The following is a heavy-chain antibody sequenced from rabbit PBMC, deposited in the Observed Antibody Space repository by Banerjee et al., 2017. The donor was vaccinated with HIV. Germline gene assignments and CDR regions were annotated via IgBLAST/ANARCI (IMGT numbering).Heavy chain of an antibody. Sequence: QSLEESGGDLVKPGASLTLTCTASGFSFSSSDYMCWVRQAPGKGLEWIGCIYTASGSTYYASWAQGRFTISKTSSTTVTLQMTSLTAADTATYFCARYIDGYGSYVYPPGLWGPGTLVTVS. CDR3: ARYIDGYGSYVYPPGL. V-gene: IGHV1S40*01. J-gene: IGHJ6*01. CDR1: GFSFSSSDY. D-gene: IGHD5-1*01. CDR2: IYTASGST.